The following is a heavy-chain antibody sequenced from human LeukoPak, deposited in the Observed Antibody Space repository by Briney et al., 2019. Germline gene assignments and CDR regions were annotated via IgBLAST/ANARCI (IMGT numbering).Heavy chain of an antibody. CDR1: GFRFTSYW. D-gene: IGHD6-13*01. J-gene: IGHJ4*02. Sequence: GESLKISCKGSGFRFTSYWIGLVRQMPGKGLEWMGVIYPIDSDTKYSPSFQGRFTISADNSISTAYLQWSSLEASDTAIDFCAAAPVAATDQLDYWGRGTLVTVSS. V-gene: IGHV5-51*01. CDR3: AAAPVAATDQLDY. CDR2: IYPIDSDT.